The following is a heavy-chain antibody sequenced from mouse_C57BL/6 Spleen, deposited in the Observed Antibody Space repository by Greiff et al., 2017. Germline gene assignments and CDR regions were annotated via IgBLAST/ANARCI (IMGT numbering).Heavy chain of an antibody. CDR2: ISSGSSTI. V-gene: IGHV5-17*01. CDR1: GFTFSDYG. CDR3: ARPYYYGSAWFAY. J-gene: IGHJ3*01. Sequence: DVMLVESGGGLVKPGGSLKLSCAASGFTFSDYGMHWVRQAPEKGLEWVAYISSGSSTIYYADTVKGRFTISRDNAKNTLFLQMTSLRSEDTAMYYCARPYYYGSAWFAYWGQGTLVTVSA. D-gene: IGHD1-1*01.